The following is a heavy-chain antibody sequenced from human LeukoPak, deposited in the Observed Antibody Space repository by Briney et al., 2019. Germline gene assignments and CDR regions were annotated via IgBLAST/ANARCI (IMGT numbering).Heavy chain of an antibody. CDR1: GYTFTGYY. CDR3: ARDPIGWDTVLMVYGPYFDY. J-gene: IGHJ4*02. CDR2: INPNSGGT. Sequence: ASVKVSCKASGYTFTGYYMHWVRQAPGQGLEWMGWINPNSGGTNYAQKFQGRVTMTRDTSISTAYMELSRLRSDDTAVYYCARDPIGWDTVLMVYGPYFDYWGQGTLVTVSS. V-gene: IGHV1-2*02. D-gene: IGHD2-8*01.